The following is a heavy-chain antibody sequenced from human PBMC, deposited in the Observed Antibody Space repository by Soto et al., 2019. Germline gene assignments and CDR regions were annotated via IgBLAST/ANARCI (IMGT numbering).Heavy chain of an antibody. CDR3: TSDRSGHPYKGDFEY. Sequence: EVQLVESGGGLVKPGGSLRLSCAASDFTFSNAWMNWVRQAPGKGLEWVGGSRRKSDGGTTDYAASVKGRFTISRDDSKNTLYLQMNSLTNEDTAVYYCTSDRSGHPYKGDFEYWGRGTRVTVSS. CDR1: DFTFSNAW. CDR2: SRRKSDGGTT. D-gene: IGHD3-3*01. J-gene: IGHJ4*02. V-gene: IGHV3-15*07.